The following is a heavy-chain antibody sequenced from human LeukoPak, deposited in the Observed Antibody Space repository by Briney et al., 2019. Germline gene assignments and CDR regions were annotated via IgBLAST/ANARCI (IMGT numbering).Heavy chain of an antibody. D-gene: IGHD1-26*01. CDR2: TNTDGSEK. J-gene: IGHJ3*02. CDR3: ARDSGSCRGCAFDI. CDR1: EFTFSNFW. V-gene: IGHV3-7*01. Sequence: GGSLRRSCAASEFTFSNFWMSWVRQAPGKGLEWVANTNTDGSEKYYVDSVKGRVTISRDNAMNFLYLQLNSLRVDDTAVYYCARDSGSCRGCAFDIWGQGTVVTVSS.